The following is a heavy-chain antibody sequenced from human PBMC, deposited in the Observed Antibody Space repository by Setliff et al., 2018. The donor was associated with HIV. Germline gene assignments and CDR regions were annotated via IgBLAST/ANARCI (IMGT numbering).Heavy chain of an antibody. V-gene: IGHV1-69*13. CDR3: ARGTAPRPASVLEFLEWLFPNWFDP. D-gene: IGHD3-3*02. Sequence: SVKVSCKASGGTFSSYAISWVRQAPGQGLEWMGGIIPIFGTANYAQKFQGRVTITADESTSTAYMELSSLRSDDTAVYYCARGTAPRPASVLEFLEWLFPNWFDPWGQGTLVTVSS. J-gene: IGHJ5*02. CDR1: GGTFSSYA. CDR2: IIPIFGTA.